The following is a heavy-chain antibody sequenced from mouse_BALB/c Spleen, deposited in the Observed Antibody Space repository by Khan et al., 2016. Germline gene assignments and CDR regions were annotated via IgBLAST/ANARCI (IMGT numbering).Heavy chain of an antibody. D-gene: IGHD1-2*01. CDR2: ISCYSGAT. V-gene: IGHV1S34*01. CDR1: AYSFTGYY. Sequence: LVKTGASVKLSCTASAYSFTGYYMNWVKQSHGKSLEWIGYISCYSGATSYNPKFKGKATFTVDTSSSTAYMQFNSLTSEDSAVYYGARSGLPSITTECFAYWGQGTLVTVSA. J-gene: IGHJ3*01. CDR3: ARSGLPSITTECFAY.